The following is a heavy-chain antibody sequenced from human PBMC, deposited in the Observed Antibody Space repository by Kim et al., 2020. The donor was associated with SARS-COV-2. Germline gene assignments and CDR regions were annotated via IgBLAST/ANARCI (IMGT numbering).Heavy chain of an antibody. D-gene: IGHD4-17*01. CDR1: GYTFTGYY. Sequence: ASVKVSCKASGYTFTGYYMHWVRQAPGQGLEWLGRINPNSGGTNYAQKFQGRVTMTRDTSISTAYMELSRLRSDDTAVYYCARAVRLRDRMTTVVADAFDIWGQGTMVTVSS. CDR3: ARAVRLRDRMTTVVADAFDI. J-gene: IGHJ3*02. CDR2: INPNSGGT. V-gene: IGHV1-2*06.